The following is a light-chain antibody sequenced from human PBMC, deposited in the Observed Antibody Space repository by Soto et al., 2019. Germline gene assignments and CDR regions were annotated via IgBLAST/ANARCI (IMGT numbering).Light chain of an antibody. CDR3: QQYNDYSWT. V-gene: IGKV1-5*03. CDR1: HSISAW. CDR2: KAY. Sequence: DIQLTQSPSTLSESVGDRVSINCRASHSISAWLAWYQQKPGKAPRLLIYKAYTLEIGVPSRFSGSGSGTEFTLTISSLQPDSVATYYCQQYNDYSWTFGKGTKVEIK. J-gene: IGKJ1*01.